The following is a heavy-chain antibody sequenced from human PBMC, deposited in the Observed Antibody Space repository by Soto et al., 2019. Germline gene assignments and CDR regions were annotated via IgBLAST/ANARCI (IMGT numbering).Heavy chain of an antibody. V-gene: IGHV1-69*19. CDR3: AREFQVHTPAFVY. CDR2: ISPMFGAA. CDR1: GGTFNTYA. D-gene: IGHD3-10*01. J-gene: IGHJ4*02. Sequence: QVQLVQSGAEMKKPGSSVKVSCQSSGGTFNTYAMNWVRRAPGQGPEWMGDISPMFGAANYAPKFQGRVTINADESKCTSYMLLSSWTSEDTALYFCAREFQVHTPAFVYWGQGTLVTVSS.